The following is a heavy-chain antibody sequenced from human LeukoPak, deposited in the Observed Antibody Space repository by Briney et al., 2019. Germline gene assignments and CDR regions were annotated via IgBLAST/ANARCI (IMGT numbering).Heavy chain of an antibody. V-gene: IGHV1-18*01. CDR2: ISAYNGNT. CDR3: ARGWYYYDSSGYLEGGAFDI. CDR1: GYTFTSYG. Sequence: ASVKVSCKASGYTFTSYGISWVRQAPGQGLEWMGWISAYNGNTNYAQKLQGRVTITRNTSISTAYLELSSLRSEDTAVYYCARGWYYYDSSGYLEGGAFDIWGQGTMVTVSS. J-gene: IGHJ3*02. D-gene: IGHD3-22*01.